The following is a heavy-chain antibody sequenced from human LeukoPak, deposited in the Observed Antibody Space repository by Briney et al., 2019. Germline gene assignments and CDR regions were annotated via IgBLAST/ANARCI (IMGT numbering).Heavy chain of an antibody. D-gene: IGHD2-21*02. J-gene: IGHJ1*01. CDR2: IIPIFGIA. V-gene: IGHV1-69*04. CDR1: GGIFSSYA. Sequence: SVKVSCKASGGIFSSYAISWVRQAPGQGLEWMGRIIPIFGIANYAQKFQGRVTITADKSTSTAYMELSSLRSEDAAVYYCAREAPDCGGDCYSGHFQHWGQGTLVTVSS. CDR3: AREAPDCGGDCYSGHFQH.